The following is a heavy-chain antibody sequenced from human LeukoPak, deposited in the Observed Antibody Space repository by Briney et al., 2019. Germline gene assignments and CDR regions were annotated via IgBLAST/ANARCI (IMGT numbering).Heavy chain of an antibody. Sequence: ASVKVSCKASGYTFTGYYMHWVRQAPGQGLEWMAWINPNSGGTNYAQKFQGRVTMTRDTSISTAYMELSRLRSDDTAVYYCARWPGGSYYYYYMDVWGKGTTVTVSS. CDR1: GYTFTGYY. V-gene: IGHV1-2*02. CDR2: INPNSGGT. CDR3: ARWPGGSYYYYYMDV. D-gene: IGHD3-16*01. J-gene: IGHJ6*03.